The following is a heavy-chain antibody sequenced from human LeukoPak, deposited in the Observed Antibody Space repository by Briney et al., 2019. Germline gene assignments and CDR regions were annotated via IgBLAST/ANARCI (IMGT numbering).Heavy chain of an antibody. D-gene: IGHD2-15*01. CDR2: IYPADSDI. CDR3: ARQEYCSGASCYTWFDP. CDR1: GYSINNYW. J-gene: IGHJ5*02. V-gene: IGHV5-51*01. Sequence: GESLKISRKGSGYSINNYWIAWVRQMPGKGLEWMGIIYPADSDIRYSPSLQGQVTISADKSISTAYLQWNSLKASDTAMYYCARQEYCSGASCYTWFDPWGQGTLVTVSS.